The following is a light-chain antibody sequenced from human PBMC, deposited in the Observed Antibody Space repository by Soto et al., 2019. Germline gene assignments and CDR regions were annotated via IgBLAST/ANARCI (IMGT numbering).Light chain of an antibody. CDR2: DVS. Sequence: QSVLTQPPSASGSPGQSVTISCTGTSSDVGGYNYVSWYQQHPGKAPKFIIYDVSKRPSGVPDRFSGSKSGNTASLTVSGLQAEDEADYYCSSYAGSNSHVFGTGTKVTDL. J-gene: IGLJ1*01. CDR3: SSYAGSNSHV. CDR1: SSDVGGYNY. V-gene: IGLV2-8*01.